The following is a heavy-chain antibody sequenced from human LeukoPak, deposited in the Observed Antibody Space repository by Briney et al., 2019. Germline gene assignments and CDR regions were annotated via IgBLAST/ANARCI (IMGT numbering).Heavy chain of an antibody. CDR2: IYTSGST. CDR3: ARVLGRYFDWYLSRADAFDI. J-gene: IGHJ3*02. CDR1: GGSISSGSYY. D-gene: IGHD3-9*01. V-gene: IGHV4-61*02. Sequence: SQTLSLTCTVSGGSISSGSYYWSWLRQPAGTGLEWIGRIYTSGSTNYNPSLKSRVTISVDTSKNQFSLKLSSVTAADTAVYYCARVLGRYFDWYLSRADAFDIWGQGTMVTVSS.